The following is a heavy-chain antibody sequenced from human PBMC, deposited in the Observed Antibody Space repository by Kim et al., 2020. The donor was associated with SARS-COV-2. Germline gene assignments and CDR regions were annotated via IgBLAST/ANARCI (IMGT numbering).Heavy chain of an antibody. CDR1: GGSFSGYY. V-gene: IGHV4-34*01. Sequence: SETLSLTCAVYGGSFSGYYWIWIRQPPGKGLEWIGEINHSGSTNYNPSLKSRVTISVDTSKNQFSLKLSSVTAADTAVYYCARSQPISSGWFQDLWGRGTLVTVSS. CDR2: INHSGST. J-gene: IGHJ2*01. CDR3: ARSQPISSGWFQDL. D-gene: IGHD6-19*01.